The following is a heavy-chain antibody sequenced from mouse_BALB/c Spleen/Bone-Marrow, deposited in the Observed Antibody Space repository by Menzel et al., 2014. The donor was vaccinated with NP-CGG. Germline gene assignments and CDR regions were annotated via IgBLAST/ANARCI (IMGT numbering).Heavy chain of an antibody. V-gene: IGHV2-6-1*01. D-gene: IGHD2-3*01. Sequence: QVQLQQSGPGLVAPSQSLSITCTISGIPLISYGVHWVRQPPGKGLEWLVVMWSDGSTTYNSALKSRLSISKDNSKSQVFLKMNSLLTDDTAIYYCARHDGYFGAVYYWGQGTSVTVSS. J-gene: IGHJ4*01. CDR1: GIPLISYG. CDR3: ARHDGYFGAVYY. CDR2: MWSDGST.